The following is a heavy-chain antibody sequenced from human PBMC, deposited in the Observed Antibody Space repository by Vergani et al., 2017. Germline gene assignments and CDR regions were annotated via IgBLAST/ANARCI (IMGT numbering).Heavy chain of an antibody. CDR1: GFTFSSYS. D-gene: IGHD3-3*01. J-gene: IGHJ4*02. CDR3: ARESVRFXTDY. Sequence: EVQLVESGGGLVKPGGSLRLSCAASGFTFSSYSMNWVRQAPGKGLEWISSISSSRSFIYYADSVKGRFTISRDNAKNSLYLQMNSLRAEDTAVYYCARESVRFXTDYWGQGTLVTVSS. CDR2: ISSSRSFI. V-gene: IGHV3-21*01.